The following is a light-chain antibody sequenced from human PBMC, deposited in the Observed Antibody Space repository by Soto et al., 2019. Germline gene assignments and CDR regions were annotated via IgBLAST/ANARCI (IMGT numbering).Light chain of an antibody. Sequence: ERVMTQSPATLSVSPGERATLSCRASQSVSSNLAWYQQIPGQAPRLLIYGASTRATGIQARFSGRASGTEFTLAICSLQSEDFPVYYCLLYSDWPPITFGHGTRLEIK. CDR1: QSVSSN. CDR3: LLYSDWPPIT. CDR2: GAS. V-gene: IGKV3-15*01. J-gene: IGKJ5*01.